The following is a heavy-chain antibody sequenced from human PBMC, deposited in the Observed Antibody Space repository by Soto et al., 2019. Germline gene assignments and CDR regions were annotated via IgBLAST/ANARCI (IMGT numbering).Heavy chain of an antibody. J-gene: IGHJ6*02. CDR2: FDPEDGET. Sequence: QVQLVPSGAEVKNHGASVKVSCKVSGYTLTELSMHWVRQAPGKRLEWMGGFDPEDGETIYAQKFQGRVTMTEDTCTDSSYMELSGLRSEDTAVYYCASGGMDVLCQGTTVTVSS. CDR1: GYTLTELS. CDR3: ASGGMDV. V-gene: IGHV1-24*01.